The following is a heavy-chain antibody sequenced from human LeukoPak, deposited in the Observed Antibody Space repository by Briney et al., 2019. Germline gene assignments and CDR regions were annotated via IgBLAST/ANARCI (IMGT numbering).Heavy chain of an antibody. CDR2: INPNSGGT. CDR1: GYTFTGCY. J-gene: IGHJ5*02. Sequence: ASVKVSCKASGYTFTGCYMHWVRQAPGQGLEWMGWINPNSGGTNYAQKSQGRVTMTRDTSISTAYMELSRLRSDDTAVYYCARDFTIFGVVTPRRVFDPWGQGTLVTVSS. V-gene: IGHV1-2*02. CDR3: ARDFTIFGVVTPRRVFDP. D-gene: IGHD3-3*01.